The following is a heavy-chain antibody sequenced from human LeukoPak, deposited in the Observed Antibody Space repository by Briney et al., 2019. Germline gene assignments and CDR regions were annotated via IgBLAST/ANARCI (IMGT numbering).Heavy chain of an antibody. J-gene: IGHJ4*02. CDR3: ARETPELRWIDY. D-gene: IGHD4-23*01. Sequence: PSETLSLTCTVSGGSISSSSYYWGWIRQPPGKGLEWIGSIYYRGSTNYNPSLKSRVTISADTSKNQFSLKLSSVTAADTAVYYCARETPELRWIDYWGQGTLVTVSS. CDR1: GGSISSSSYY. CDR2: IYYRGST. V-gene: IGHV4-39*07.